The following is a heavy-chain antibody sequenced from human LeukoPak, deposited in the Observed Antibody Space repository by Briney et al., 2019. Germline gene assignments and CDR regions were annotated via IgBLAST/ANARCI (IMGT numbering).Heavy chain of an antibody. CDR3: ARVQDSGLFRWF. CDR1: GLTVSSKY. J-gene: IGHJ4*02. V-gene: IGHV3-66*01. CDR2: IYDDSST. D-gene: IGHD1-26*01. Sequence: GGSLRLSCAASGLTVSSKYMSWVRQAPGKGLEWVSVIYDDSSTFYAGSVKGRFSISRDNSKNTLYLQMNSLRAEDTGVYYCARVQDSGLFRWFWGQGTLVTVSS.